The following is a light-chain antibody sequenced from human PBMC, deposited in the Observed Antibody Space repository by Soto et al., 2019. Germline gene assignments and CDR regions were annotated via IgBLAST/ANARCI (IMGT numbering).Light chain of an antibody. CDR3: QKCKVAPFT. Sequence: ILMTQSPSSLSAFVGDIVTITCRASQDIGNFLAWYQQKPGKVPKLLIYAASTLQSGVPSRFIGSGSGTDFTLTISSLQPEDVATYYCQKCKVAPFTFGGGTKVEIK. J-gene: IGKJ4*01. CDR1: QDIGNF. CDR2: AAS. V-gene: IGKV1-27*01.